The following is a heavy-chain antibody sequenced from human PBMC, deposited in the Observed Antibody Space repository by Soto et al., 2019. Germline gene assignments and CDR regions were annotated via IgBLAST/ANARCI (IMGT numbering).Heavy chain of an antibody. CDR2: IYNNGRT. CDR1: GGSISSSS. V-gene: IGHV4-59*01. CDR3: ARARFCTSTSCYHYFDF. Sequence: SETLSLTCTVSGGSISSSSWSWIRQPPGRGLEWIGYIYNNGRTDYNPSLKSRVTISVDTSKNHFSLKLSSVTPADTAVYYCARARFCTSTSCYHYFDFWGQGTLVTVLL. D-gene: IGHD2-2*01. J-gene: IGHJ4*02.